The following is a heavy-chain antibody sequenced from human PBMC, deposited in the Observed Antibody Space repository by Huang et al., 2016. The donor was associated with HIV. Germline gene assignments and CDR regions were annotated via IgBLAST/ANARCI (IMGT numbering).Heavy chain of an antibody. V-gene: IGHV3-74*01. D-gene: IGHD3-22*01. CDR3: VRDPRIQSWLNYFDY. CDR2: INSEGRSS. Sequence: EVQLVESGGGLVQPGGSLRLSCAASGFTFSSYWMHWVRQAPGKGLVWVSRINSEGRSSGYAESGKGRFTIARDNAKNTLYLQMNSLRAEDTAVYYCVRDPRIQSWLNYFDYWGQGTLVSVSS. J-gene: IGHJ4*02. CDR1: GFTFSSYW.